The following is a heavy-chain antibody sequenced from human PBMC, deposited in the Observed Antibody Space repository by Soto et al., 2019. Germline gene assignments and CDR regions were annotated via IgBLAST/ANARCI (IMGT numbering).Heavy chain of an antibody. Sequence: QPGGSLRLSCAASGFTFSSYAMHWVRQAPGKGLEWVAVISYDGSNKYYADSVKGRFTISRDNSKNTLYLQMNSLRAEDTAVYYCARDYCSGGSCYSEYYYGMDVWGQGTTVTVSS. CDR3: ARDYCSGGSCYSEYYYGMDV. V-gene: IGHV3-30-3*01. CDR2: ISYDGSNK. D-gene: IGHD2-15*01. J-gene: IGHJ6*02. CDR1: GFTFSSYA.